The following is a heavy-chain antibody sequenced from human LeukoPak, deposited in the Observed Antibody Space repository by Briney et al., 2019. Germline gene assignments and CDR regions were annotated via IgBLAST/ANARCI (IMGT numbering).Heavy chain of an antibody. D-gene: IGHD2-21*02. V-gene: IGHV3-74*01. CDR2: INSDGSST. J-gene: IGHJ6*03. Sequence: PGGSLRLSCAASGFTFSSYWMHWVRQAPGKGLVWVSRINSDGSSTSYADSVKGRFTISRDNAKSTLYLQMNSLRAEDTAVYYCARDDDSRYYYYYMDVWGKGTTVTVSS. CDR1: GFTFSSYW. CDR3: ARDDDSRYYYYYMDV.